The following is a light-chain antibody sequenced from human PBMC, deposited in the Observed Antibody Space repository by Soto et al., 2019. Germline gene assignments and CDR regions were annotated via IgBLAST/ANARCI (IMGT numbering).Light chain of an antibody. CDR1: ISDVGGYNY. CDR2: EVS. V-gene: IGLV2-8*01. J-gene: IGLJ1*01. CDR3: SSFAGNSNSV. Sequence: QSVLTQPPSASGSPGQSVAISCTGTISDVGGYNYVSWYQQHPGKAPKLMIYEVSKRPSGVPDRFSGSKSGNTASLTVSGLQAEDEADYYCSSFAGNSNSVFATGTKVTVL.